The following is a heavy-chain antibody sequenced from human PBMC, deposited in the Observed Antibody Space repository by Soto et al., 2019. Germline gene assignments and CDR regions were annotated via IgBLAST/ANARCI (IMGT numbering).Heavy chain of an antibody. CDR1: GGSISSGGYS. CDR2: IYHSGST. D-gene: IGHD3-10*01. V-gene: IGHV4-30-2*05. J-gene: IGHJ4*02. Sequence: SSETLSLTCAVSGGSISSGGYSWSWIRQPPGKGLEWIGYIYHSGSTYYNPSLKSRVTISVDTSKNQFSLKLSSVTAADTAVYYCARDGYGSGSYYGFYYWGQGTLVTVSS. CDR3: ARDGYGSGSYYGFYY.